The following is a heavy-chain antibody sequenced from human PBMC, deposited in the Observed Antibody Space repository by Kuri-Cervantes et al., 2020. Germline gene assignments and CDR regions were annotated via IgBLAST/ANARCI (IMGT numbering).Heavy chain of an antibody. Sequence: ASVKVSCKASGYTLTGYYMHWVRQAPGQGLEWMGIINPSGGSTSYAQKFQGRVTMTRDTSTSTVYMELSSLRSEDTAVYYCARAHDYYGSGSYLGYWGQGTLVTISS. CDR1: GYTLTGYY. D-gene: IGHD3-10*01. CDR3: ARAHDYYGSGSYLGY. V-gene: IGHV1-46*01. CDR2: INPSGGST. J-gene: IGHJ4*02.